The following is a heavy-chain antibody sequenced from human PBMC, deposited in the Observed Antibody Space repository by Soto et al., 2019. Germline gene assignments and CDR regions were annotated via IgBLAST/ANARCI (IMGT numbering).Heavy chain of an antibody. CDR3: ARGYYDILTGYYDWYFDL. Sequence: GASVKVSCKASGYTFTSYDLNWVRQATGQRLEWMGWMNPNSGNTGYAQKFQGRVTMTRNTSISTAYMELSSLRSEDTAVYYCARGYYDILTGYYDWYFDLWGRGTLVTVSS. J-gene: IGHJ2*01. V-gene: IGHV1-8*01. CDR1: GYTFTSYD. D-gene: IGHD3-9*01. CDR2: MNPNSGNT.